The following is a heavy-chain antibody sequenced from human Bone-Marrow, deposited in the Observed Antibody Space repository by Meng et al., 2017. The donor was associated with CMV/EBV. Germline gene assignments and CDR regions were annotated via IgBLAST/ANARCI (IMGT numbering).Heavy chain of an antibody. D-gene: IGHD3-10*01. Sequence: SETLSLTCTVSGGSMNTYYWSWIRQSPGKGLQWIGYIYYSGNTNYNPSLRSRVTISADTSKNQFSLKLTSVTAADTAVYYCARTAWFGELYYYSGFDIWGQGTTVTVSS. CDR1: GGSMNTYY. V-gene: IGHV4-59*01. J-gene: IGHJ6*02. CDR2: IYYSGNT. CDR3: ARTAWFGELYYYSGFDI.